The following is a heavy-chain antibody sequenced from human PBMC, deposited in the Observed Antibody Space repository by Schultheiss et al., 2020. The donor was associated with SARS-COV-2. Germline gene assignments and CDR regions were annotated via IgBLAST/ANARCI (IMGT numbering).Heavy chain of an antibody. Sequence: SETLSLTCAVSGGSISSSNWWSWVCQPPGKGLEWIGEIYHSGSTNYNPSLKSRVTISVDKSKNQFSLKLSSVTAADTAVYYCASTSSSSVSAYYYYGMDVWGQGTTVTVSS. CDR2: IYHSGST. V-gene: IGHV4-4*02. CDR3: ASTSSSSVSAYYYYGMDV. J-gene: IGHJ6*02. D-gene: IGHD6-6*01. CDR1: GGSISSSNW.